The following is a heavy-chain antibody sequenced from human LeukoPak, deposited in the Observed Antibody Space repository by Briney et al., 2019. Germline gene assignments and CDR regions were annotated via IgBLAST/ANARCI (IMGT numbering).Heavy chain of an antibody. CDR1: GGSFSGYY. J-gene: IGHJ4*02. Sequence: KSSETLSLTWAVYGGSFSGYYWSWIRQPPGKGLEWIGYIYYSGSTYYNPSLKSRVTISVDTSKNQFSLKLSSVTAADTAVYYCARGDYVDTAMVFDYWGQGTLVTVSS. D-gene: IGHD5-18*01. V-gene: IGHV4-30-4*01. CDR3: ARGDYVDTAMVFDY. CDR2: IYYSGST.